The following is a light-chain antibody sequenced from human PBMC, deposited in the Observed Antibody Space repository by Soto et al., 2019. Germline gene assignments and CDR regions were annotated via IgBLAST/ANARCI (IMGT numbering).Light chain of an antibody. V-gene: IGLV2-8*01. CDR2: DVS. J-gene: IGLJ2*01. Sequence: QSALTQPPSASGSPGQSVTISCIGTSSDVGGYNYVSWYQQHPGKAPKLIIYDVSKRPSGVPDRFSGSKSGNTASLTVSGLQAEDEAEYFCSSYGDSPVVFGGGTKLTVL. CDR3: SSYGDSPVV. CDR1: SSDVGGYNY.